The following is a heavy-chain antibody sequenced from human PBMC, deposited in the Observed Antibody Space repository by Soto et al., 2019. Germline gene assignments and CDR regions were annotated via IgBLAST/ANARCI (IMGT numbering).Heavy chain of an antibody. CDR1: GFIFSSQA. V-gene: IGHV3-21*06. J-gene: IGHJ4*02. Sequence: EVQLLESGGGLVQPGGSLRLSCAASGFIFSSQAMSWVRQAPGKGLEWVSAISSTTNYIYYGDSMKGRFTISRDNAKNSLYLEMNSLRAEDTAVYYCARESEDLTSNFDYWGQGSLVTVSS. CDR2: ISSTTNYI. CDR3: ARESEDLTSNFDY.